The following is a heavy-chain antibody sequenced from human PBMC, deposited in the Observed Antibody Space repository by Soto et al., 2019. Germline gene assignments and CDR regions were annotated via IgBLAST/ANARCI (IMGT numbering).Heavy chain of an antibody. CDR3: ARDRGFSGYHYSIDY. V-gene: IGHV3-30-3*01. J-gene: IGHJ4*02. CDR2: ISYDGSNK. D-gene: IGHD5-12*01. CDR1: GFTFSSYA. Sequence: HPGGSLRLSCVASGFTFSSYAMHWVRQAPGKGLEWVALISYDGSNKYYADSVRGRFTISGDNSKNTLYLQMINLGAEDTAVYYCARDRGFSGYHYSIDYWGQGAQVTVS.